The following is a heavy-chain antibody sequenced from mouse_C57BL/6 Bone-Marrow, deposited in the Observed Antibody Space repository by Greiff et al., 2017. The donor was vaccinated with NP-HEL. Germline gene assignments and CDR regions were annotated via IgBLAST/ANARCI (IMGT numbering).Heavy chain of an antibody. V-gene: IGHV1-15*01. CDR1: GYTFTDYE. CDR3: TRPARAVDY. CDR2: IDPETGGT. J-gene: IGHJ2*01. Sequence: QVQLKESGAELARPGDSVTLSCKASGYTFTDYEMHWVKQTPVHGLEWIGAIDPETGGTAYNQKFKGKAILSADQSSRNDYLEHRSLTAEDSSVYYCTRPARAVDYWGQGTTLPASS.